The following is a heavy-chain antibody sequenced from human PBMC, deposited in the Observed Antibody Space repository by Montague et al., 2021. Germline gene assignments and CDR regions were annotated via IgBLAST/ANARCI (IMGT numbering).Heavy chain of an antibody. Sequence: SLRLSCAASGFTFSRYWMHWVRQVPGKGLVWVSRIKPDGSFISYADSVKSRFIISRDNAKNTLSLQMNSLRADDTAVYYCVRDQVDYYDSPGDDFDYWGQGTLVTVSS. V-gene: IGHV3-74*01. CDR2: IKPDGSFI. J-gene: IGHJ4*02. D-gene: IGHD3-22*01. CDR1: GFTFSRYW. CDR3: VRDQVDYYDSPGDDFDY.